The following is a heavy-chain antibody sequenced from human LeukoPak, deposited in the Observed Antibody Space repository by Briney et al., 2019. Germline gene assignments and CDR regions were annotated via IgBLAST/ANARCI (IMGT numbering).Heavy chain of an antibody. J-gene: IGHJ4*02. Sequence: GASVKVSCKASGYTFTGYYMRWVRQAPGQGLEWMGWINTNTGDPAYAQDFRGRFAFSMDKSVSTSYLHISGLKTEDTAVYYCARSSRGVIGLLDFWGRGTLVTVSS. CDR3: ARSSRGVIGLLDF. V-gene: IGHV7-4-1*02. D-gene: IGHD3-10*01. CDR1: GYTFTGYY. CDR2: INTNTGDP.